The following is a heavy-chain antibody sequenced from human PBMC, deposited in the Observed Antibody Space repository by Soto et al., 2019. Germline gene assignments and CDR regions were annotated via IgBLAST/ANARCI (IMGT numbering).Heavy chain of an antibody. D-gene: IGHD6-6*01. CDR2: IWYDGSNK. Sequence: QVQLVESGGGVVQPGRSLRLSCAASGFTFSSYGMHWVRQAPGKGLEWVAVIWYDGSNKYYADSVKGRFTISRDNSKNTLYLQMNSLRAEDTAVYYCARDREEYSSSWDIDYWGQGTLVTASS. CDR3: ARDREEYSSSWDIDY. V-gene: IGHV3-33*01. J-gene: IGHJ4*02. CDR1: GFTFSSYG.